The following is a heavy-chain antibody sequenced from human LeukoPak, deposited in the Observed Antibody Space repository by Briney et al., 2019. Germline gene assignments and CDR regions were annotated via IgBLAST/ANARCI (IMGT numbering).Heavy chain of an antibody. J-gene: IGHJ4*02. Sequence: GGSLRLSCAASGFTFSSYGMHWVRQAPGKGLEWVALIWFDGSNKYYADSVKGRFTISRDNSNNTRYLQMNSLRVEDTAVYYCARQTTVATDCWGQGTLVTVSS. D-gene: IGHD4-23*01. V-gene: IGHV3-33*01. CDR3: ARQTTVATDC. CDR2: IWFDGSNK. CDR1: GFTFSSYG.